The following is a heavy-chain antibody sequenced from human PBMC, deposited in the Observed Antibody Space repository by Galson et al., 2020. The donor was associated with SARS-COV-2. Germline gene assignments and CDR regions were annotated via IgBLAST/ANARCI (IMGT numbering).Heavy chain of an antibody. CDR2: ISAYNGNT. D-gene: IGHD3-22*01. V-gene: IGHV1-18*01. CDR3: ARESGGSSGYYSLDY. CDR1: GYTFKRYG. J-gene: IGHJ4*02. Sequence: ASVRVSCEASGYTFKRYGISWVRQAPGQGLEWMGWISAYNGNTNYAQKLQGRVTMTTDTSTSTAYMELRSLRSDDTAVYYCARESGGSSGYYSLDYWGQGTLVTVSS.